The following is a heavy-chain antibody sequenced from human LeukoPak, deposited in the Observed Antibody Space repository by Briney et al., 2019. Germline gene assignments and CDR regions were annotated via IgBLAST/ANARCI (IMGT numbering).Heavy chain of an antibody. D-gene: IGHD5-12*01. V-gene: IGHV1-69*01. CDR2: IIPIFGTA. J-gene: IGHJ6*02. CDR1: GGTFSSYA. CDR3: ARALVATVGYYYGMDV. Sequence: SVKVSCKASGGTFSSYAISWVRQAPGQGLEWMGGIIPIFGTANYAQKFQGRVTITADESTSTAYMELSSLRSEDTAVYYCARALVATVGYYYGMDVWGQGTTVTVSS.